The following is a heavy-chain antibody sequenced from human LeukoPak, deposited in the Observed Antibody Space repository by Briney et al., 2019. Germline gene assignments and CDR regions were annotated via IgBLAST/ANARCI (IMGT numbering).Heavy chain of an antibody. V-gene: IGHV1-18*01. CDR2: INAHNGDT. CDR1: GYTCTDHG. Sequence: ASVKVSCKASGYTCTDHGIIWVRQAPGQGLEWMGWINAHNGDTNYAQKLQGRVILTTDTSTSTAYMELRSLRSDDTAVYYCARVGRSYAADYWGQGTLVTVSS. J-gene: IGHJ4*02. D-gene: IGHD3-16*01. CDR3: ARVGRSYAADY.